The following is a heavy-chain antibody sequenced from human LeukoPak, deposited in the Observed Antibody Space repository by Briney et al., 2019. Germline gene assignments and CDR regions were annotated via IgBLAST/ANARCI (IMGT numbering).Heavy chain of an antibody. Sequence: PGGSLRLSCAASGFTFRSYSMNWVRQAPGKGLEWVSSISSSSSYIYYANSVKGRFTISRDNAKNSLYVQMNSLRAEDTAVYYCARQRITGTTFNDYWGQGTLVTVSS. CDR1: GFTFRSYS. CDR3: ARQRITGTTFNDY. J-gene: IGHJ4*02. CDR2: ISSSSSYI. V-gene: IGHV3-21*01. D-gene: IGHD1-20*01.